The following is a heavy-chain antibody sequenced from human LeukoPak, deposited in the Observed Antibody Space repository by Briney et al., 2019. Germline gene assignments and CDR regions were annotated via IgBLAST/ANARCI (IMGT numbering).Heavy chain of an antibody. Sequence: GGSLRLSCAVSGFAFSRYWMTWVRQAPGKGLEWVANIEEDGSEKYYVDSVKGRFTISRDNAKNSLYLQMNSLRAEDTAVYYCAKSSCRGDCYSDYWGQGTLVTVSP. CDR3: AKSSCRGDCYSDY. D-gene: IGHD2-21*02. V-gene: IGHV3-7*05. CDR1: GFAFSRYW. CDR2: IEEDGSEK. J-gene: IGHJ4*02.